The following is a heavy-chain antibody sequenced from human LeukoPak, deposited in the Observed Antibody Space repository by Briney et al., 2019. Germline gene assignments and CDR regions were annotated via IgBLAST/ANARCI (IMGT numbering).Heavy chain of an antibody. D-gene: IGHD3-22*01. J-gene: IGHJ4*02. CDR2: ISSSSYI. V-gene: IGHV3-21*01. CDR3: ARDLSTDYYDSSGYYVDY. Sequence: GGSLRLSCAASGFTFSSYSMNWVRQAPGKGLEWVSSISSSSYIYYADSVKGRFTISRDNAKNSLYLQMNSLRAEDTAVYYCARDLSTDYYDSSGYYVDYWGQGTLVTVSS. CDR1: GFTFSSYS.